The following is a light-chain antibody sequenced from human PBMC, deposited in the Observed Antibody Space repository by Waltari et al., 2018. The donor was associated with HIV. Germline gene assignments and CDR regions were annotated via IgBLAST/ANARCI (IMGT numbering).Light chain of an antibody. Sequence: SYELTQPPSVSVSPGQTARITCSGDTLPNKYAHWYQQKSGQAPVLVIYEDIKRPPGIPERFSGSSSGTMAILTISGAQVEDEADYYCYSTESNGNHRVFGGGTKLTVL. CDR3: YSTESNGNHRV. CDR1: TLPNKY. CDR2: EDI. V-gene: IGLV3-10*01. J-gene: IGLJ3*02.